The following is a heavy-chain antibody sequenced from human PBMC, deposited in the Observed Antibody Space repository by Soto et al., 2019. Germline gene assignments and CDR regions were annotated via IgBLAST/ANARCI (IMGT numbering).Heavy chain of an antibody. D-gene: IGHD6-19*01. CDR2: INPDSGGT. J-gene: IGHJ4*02. CDR1: GYIFTAYY. V-gene: IGHV1-2*02. Sequence: ASVKVSCKASGYIFTAYYMHWVRQAPGQGPEWMGWINPDSGGTSYAPKFQGRVTMTRDTSSSTVYMELRRLRSDDTALYYCAGDVAGDDYFDHWGQGTLVTVSS. CDR3: AGDVAGDDYFDH.